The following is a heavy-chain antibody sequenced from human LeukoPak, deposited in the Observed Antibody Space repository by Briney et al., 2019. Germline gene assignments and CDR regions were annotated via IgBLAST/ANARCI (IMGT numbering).Heavy chain of an antibody. CDR1: GGSISSYY. CDR3: ARDPRPAYCGGDCYYYFDY. J-gene: IGHJ4*02. D-gene: IGHD2-21*02. CDR2: IYYSGST. V-gene: IGHV4-59*12. Sequence: SETLSLTCTVSGGSISSYYWSWIRQPPGKGLEWIGYIYYSGSTYYNPSLKSRVTISVDTSKNQFSLKLSSVTAADTAVYYCARDPRPAYCGGDCYYYFDYWGQGTLVTVSS.